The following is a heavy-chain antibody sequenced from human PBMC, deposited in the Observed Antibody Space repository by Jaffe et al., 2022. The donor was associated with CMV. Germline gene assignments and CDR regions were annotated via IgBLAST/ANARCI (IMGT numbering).Heavy chain of an antibody. Sequence: QVQLQQWGAGLLKPSETLSLTCAVYGGSFSGYYWSWIRQPPGKGLEWIGEINHSGNTNYNPSLKSRVTMSVDTSKNQFSLNLSSVTAADTAVYYCARGQGGKRIDYWGQGTLVTVSS. CDR3: ARGQGGKRIDY. V-gene: IGHV4-34*01. D-gene: IGHD3-16*01. J-gene: IGHJ4*02. CDR2: INHSGNT. CDR1: GGSFSGYY.